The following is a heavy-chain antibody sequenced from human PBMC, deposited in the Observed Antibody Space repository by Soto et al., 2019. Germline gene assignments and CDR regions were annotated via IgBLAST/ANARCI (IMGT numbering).Heavy chain of an antibody. CDR2: FDPEDGET. V-gene: IGHV1-24*01. J-gene: IGHJ5*02. CDR1: GYTLTELS. CDR3: ATDRVAAAGTRWFDP. D-gene: IGHD6-13*01. Sequence: ASVKVSCKVSGYTLTELSMHWVRQAPGKGLEWMGGFDPEDGETIYAQKFQGRVTMTVDTSTDTAYMELSSLRSEDTAVYYCATDRVAAAGTRWFDPWGQGTLVTVSS.